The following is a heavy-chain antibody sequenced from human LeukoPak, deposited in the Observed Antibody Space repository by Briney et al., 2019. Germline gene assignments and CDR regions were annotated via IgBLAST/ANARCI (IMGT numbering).Heavy chain of an antibody. Sequence: PSETLSLTCAVYGGSFSDYYWSWIRQPPGKGLEWIGEINHSGSTNYNPSLKSRVTISVDTSKNQFSLKLSSVTAADTAVYYCAGAGQWLVPDYWGQGTLVTVSS. CDR3: AGAGQWLVPDY. D-gene: IGHD6-19*01. CDR2: INHSGST. CDR1: GGSFSDYY. V-gene: IGHV4-34*01. J-gene: IGHJ4*02.